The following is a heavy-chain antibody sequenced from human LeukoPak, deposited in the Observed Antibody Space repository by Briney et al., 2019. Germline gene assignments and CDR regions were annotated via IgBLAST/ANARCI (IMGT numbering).Heavy chain of an antibody. V-gene: IGHV1-18*01. D-gene: IGHD3-22*01. Sequence: ASVKVSCKASGYTFNSNGSSWVRQAPGQGLEWMGWISAKNGNTKYTQKFQGRLTMTTDASTSTAYMELRSLRFDDTAVYYCARVGIGYYDKSGYYPYFCDSWGQGTLVTVSS. CDR1: GYTFNSNG. CDR3: ARVGIGYYDKSGYYPYFCDS. J-gene: IGHJ4*02. CDR2: ISAKNGNT.